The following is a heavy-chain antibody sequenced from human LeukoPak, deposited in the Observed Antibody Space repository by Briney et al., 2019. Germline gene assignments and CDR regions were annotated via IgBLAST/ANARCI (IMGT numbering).Heavy chain of an antibody. CDR3: ARDPWQGSTTLH. V-gene: IGHV3-66*02. Sequence: GGSLRLSCVAPGFSISSGYMTWARQAPGKALEWVSLLYSDDSAYYPDSVRGRFTISRDNSKSTLHLQMDTLRTEDTAMYYCARDPWQGSTTLHWGQGIMVTVSS. D-gene: IGHD1-26*01. CDR1: GFSISSGY. J-gene: IGHJ4*02. CDR2: LYSDDSA.